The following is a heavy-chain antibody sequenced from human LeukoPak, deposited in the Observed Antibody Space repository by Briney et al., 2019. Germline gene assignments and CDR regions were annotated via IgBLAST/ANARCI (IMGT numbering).Heavy chain of an antibody. D-gene: IGHD3-10*01. CDR2: SHKSGSA. CDR1: GASISSDY. V-gene: IGHV4-59*08. J-gene: IGHJ3*02. Sequence: SETLSLTCTVSGASISSDYWTWIRQPPGKGLEWIGCSHKSGSAHYNPSLKSRVTISVDTSKNQFSLRLSSVTAADTAVYYCARHFPQKGGGITMVRGVRQPRGAFDIWGQGTMVTVSS. CDR3: ARHFPQKGGGITMVRGVRQPRGAFDI.